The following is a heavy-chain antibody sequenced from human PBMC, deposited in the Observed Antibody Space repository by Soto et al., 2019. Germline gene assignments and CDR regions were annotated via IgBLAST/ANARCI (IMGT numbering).Heavy chain of an antibody. D-gene: IGHD3-10*01. CDR3: ATQGIGESVPVSAL. CDR2: ISNIGFT. Sequence: SWIRLSPGKGLEWIGYISNIGFTRYNPSLKSRVSISVDTSKNQFSLKLTSVTAADTAFYFYATQGIGESVPVSALRVNGTSVPVSS. V-gene: IGHV4-59*08. J-gene: IGHJ6*04.